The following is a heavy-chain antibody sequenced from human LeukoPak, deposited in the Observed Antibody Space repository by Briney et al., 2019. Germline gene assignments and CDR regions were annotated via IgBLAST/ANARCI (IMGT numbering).Heavy chain of an antibody. J-gene: IGHJ3*02. V-gene: IGHV4-59*10. CDR3: ARGAYSYDSSGAFDI. CDR2: ISSSGST. Sequence: SETLSLTWAVYGGSFSGYYWSWIRQPAGKGLEWIGRISSSGSTNYNPSLKSRVTISVDTSKNQFSLKLSSVTAADTAVYFCARGAYSYDSSGAFDIWGQGTMVTVSS. CDR1: GGSFSGYY. D-gene: IGHD3-22*01.